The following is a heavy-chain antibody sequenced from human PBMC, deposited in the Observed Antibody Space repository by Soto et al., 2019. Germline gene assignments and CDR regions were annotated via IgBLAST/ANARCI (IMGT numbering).Heavy chain of an antibody. Sequence: SETLSLTCAVSGFSISSGNYWGWIRKHPGKGXEXIXXXYXGXXXYXXXXLKSRVSISIDLSKNQFSLKLTSVTAADTAAYYCARARWYDAFNVWGQGTVVTVSS. CDR1: GFSISSGNY. CDR3: ARARWYDAFNV. V-gene: IGHV4-38-2*01. J-gene: IGHJ3*01. D-gene: IGHD2-15*01. CDR2: XYXGXXX.